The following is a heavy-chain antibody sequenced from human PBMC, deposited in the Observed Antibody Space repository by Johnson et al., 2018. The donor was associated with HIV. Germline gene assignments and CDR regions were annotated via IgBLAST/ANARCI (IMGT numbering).Heavy chain of an antibody. J-gene: IGHJ3*01. CDR3: ARSMRGAFDV. D-gene: IGHD3-10*01. V-gene: IGHV3-30*04. Sequence: QVQLVESGGGVVQPGRSLRLSCAASGFTFSNNAIHWVRQAPGKGLEWVAVISYDGTNTYYADSVEGRFTISRDNSKNTLYLQMNSLRAEDTAVYYCARSMRGAFDVWGQGTMVTVSS. CDR2: ISYDGTNT. CDR1: GFTFSNNA.